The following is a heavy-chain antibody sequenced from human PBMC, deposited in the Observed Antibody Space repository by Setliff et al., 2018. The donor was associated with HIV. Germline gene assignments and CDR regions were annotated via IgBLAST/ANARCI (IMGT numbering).Heavy chain of an antibody. V-gene: IGHV3-7*03. CDR1: GFTFGSYW. D-gene: IGHD2-15*01. CDR3: VSTPGVFYFDF. CDR2: IKGDGSKT. J-gene: IGHJ4*02. Sequence: PSETLRLSCAASGFTFGSYWMSWVRQAPGQGLEYVAHIKGDGSKTKYVDSVRGRFTISRDNAKKSLYLQMNSLRAEDTAVYYCVSTPGVFYFDFWGQGTPVTVSS.